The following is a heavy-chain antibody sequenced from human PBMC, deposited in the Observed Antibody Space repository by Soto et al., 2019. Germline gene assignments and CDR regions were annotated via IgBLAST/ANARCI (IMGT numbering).Heavy chain of an antibody. CDR3: ARGAGYGDYGDY. D-gene: IGHD4-17*01. V-gene: IGHV3-48*02. J-gene: IGHJ4*02. CDR2: ISGTGSSI. CDR1: GFSLRGYS. Sequence: EVQLVESGGGLVQPGGSLRLSCAASGFSLRGYSMSWGRQAPGKGLEWVSYISGTGSSIYADSVKGRFTISRDNAKNSVYLQMNSLGDDDTAVYYCARGAGYGDYGDYWGQGTLVTVSS.